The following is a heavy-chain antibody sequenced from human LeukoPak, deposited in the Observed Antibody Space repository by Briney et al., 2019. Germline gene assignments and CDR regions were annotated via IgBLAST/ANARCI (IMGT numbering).Heavy chain of an antibody. V-gene: IGHV5-51*01. CDR3: ARLLVVPAAMKGWFDP. Sequence: NLGESLKISCKGSGYSFTSYWIGWVRQMPGKGLEWMGIIYPGDSDTRYSPSFQGQVTISADKSISTAYLQWSSLKASDTAMYYCARLLVVPAAMKGWFDPWGQGTLVTVSS. J-gene: IGHJ5*02. CDR2: IYPGDSDT. D-gene: IGHD2-2*01. CDR1: GYSFTSYW.